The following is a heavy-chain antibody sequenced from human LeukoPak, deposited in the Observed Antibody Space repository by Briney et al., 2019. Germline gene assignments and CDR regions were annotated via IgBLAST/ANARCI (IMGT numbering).Heavy chain of an antibody. CDR3: VRGGTYWTVS. CDR1: GFVFSASY. V-gene: IGHV3-7*01. CDR2: IKPEGSEK. J-gene: IGHJ5*01. Sequence: GGSLRLSCAASGFVFSASYMSSVRKAPGKGLEWVATIKPEGSEKYHVDSVSGRFTISRDNTNDSLFLQMNSLRVDDTAVYYCVRGGTYWTVSWGQGTLVNVS.